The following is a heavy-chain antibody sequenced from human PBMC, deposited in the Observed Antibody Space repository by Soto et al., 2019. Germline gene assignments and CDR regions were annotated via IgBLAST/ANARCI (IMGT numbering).Heavy chain of an antibody. J-gene: IGHJ4*02. CDR3: ASYCSSTSCYVY. V-gene: IGHV4-39*01. Sequence: SETLSLTCTVSGGSISSSSYYWGWIRQPPGKGLEWIGSIYYSGSTYYNPSLKSRVTISVDTSKNQFSLKLSSVTAADTAVYYCASYCSSTSCYVYWGQGTLVTVSS. D-gene: IGHD2-2*01. CDR2: IYYSGST. CDR1: GGSISSSSYY.